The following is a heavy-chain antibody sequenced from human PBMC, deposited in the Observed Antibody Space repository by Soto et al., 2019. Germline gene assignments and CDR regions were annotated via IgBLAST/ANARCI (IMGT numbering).Heavy chain of an antibody. CDR2: LYYGWSA. V-gene: IGHV4-59*01. Sequence: QVQLQESGPGLVKPSETLSLTCAVSCDSISTYYCMWIRQPPGKGLESIGYLYYGWSANYNPSLKRRVTLSVDTSTNQCSLTLSSMTAADTAVYYCALRSMAVVPEYWGQGTLVTVSS. J-gene: IGHJ4*02. CDR1: CDSISTYY. D-gene: IGHD3-22*01. CDR3: ALRSMAVVPEY.